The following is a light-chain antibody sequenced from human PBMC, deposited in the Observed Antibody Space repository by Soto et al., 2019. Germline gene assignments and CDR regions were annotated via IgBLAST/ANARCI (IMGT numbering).Light chain of an antibody. CDR1: SSDDGSYNL. V-gene: IGLV2-23*01. CDR2: EDD. Sequence: QSVLTQPASVSGSPGQSITISCTGTSSDDGSYNLVSWYQQYPGKAPKLMIYEDDERPSGVSNRFSGSKSGNTASLTISGLQAEDEADYYCYSYAGRSTSVFGRGTKLIVL. CDR3: YSYAGRSTSV. J-gene: IGLJ2*01.